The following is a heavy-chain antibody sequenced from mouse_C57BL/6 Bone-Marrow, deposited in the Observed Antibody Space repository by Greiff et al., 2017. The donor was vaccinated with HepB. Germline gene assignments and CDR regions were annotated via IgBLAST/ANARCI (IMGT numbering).Heavy chain of an antibody. D-gene: IGHD1-1*01. CDR1: GFTLSDYG. Sequence: EVKLMESGGGLVKPGGSLKLSCAASGFTLSDYGMHWVRQAPEKGLEWVAYISSGSSTIYYADTVKGRFTISRDNAKNTLFLQMTSLRSEDTAMYYCARQFITTVVADYWGQGTTLTVSS. V-gene: IGHV5-17*01. J-gene: IGHJ2*01. CDR2: ISSGSSTI. CDR3: ARQFITTVVADY.